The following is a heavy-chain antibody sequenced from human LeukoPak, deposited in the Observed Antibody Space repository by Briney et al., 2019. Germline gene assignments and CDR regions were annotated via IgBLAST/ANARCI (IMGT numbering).Heavy chain of an antibody. D-gene: IGHD5-12*01. J-gene: IGHJ4*02. Sequence: ASVKVSCKASGYTFTDYYIHWVRQAPGQGREWLGWNNPKSGDTNYAENFQGRVTMTRDTSINTAYMELSSLRSDDTAVYSCARIKWAVVNDRGQGTLVTVSS. CDR2: NNPKSGDT. CDR1: GYTFTDYY. CDR3: ARIKWAVVND. V-gene: IGHV1-2*02.